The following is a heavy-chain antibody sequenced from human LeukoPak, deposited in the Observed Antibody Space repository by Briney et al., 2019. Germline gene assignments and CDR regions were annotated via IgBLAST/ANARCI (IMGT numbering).Heavy chain of an antibody. V-gene: IGHV4-4*07. J-gene: IGHJ5*02. CDR1: GASISTFY. CDR2: ISASGTT. D-gene: IGHD4-17*01. Sequence: PSETLSLTCSVSGASISTFYWSWIRQPAGKGPEWIGHISASGTTRYNPSLKSRVIMSLDTSKNQIFLKLSSVTAADTAVYYCASASSDYSQSWFAPWGPGTLVTVSS. CDR3: ASASSDYSQSWFAP.